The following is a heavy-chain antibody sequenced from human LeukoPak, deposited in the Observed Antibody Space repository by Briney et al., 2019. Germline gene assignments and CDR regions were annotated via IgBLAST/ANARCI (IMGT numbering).Heavy chain of an antibody. J-gene: IGHJ5*02. Sequence: ASVKVSCKASGYTFTGYYMHWVRQAPGQGLEWMGWINPNSGGTNYAQRFQGRVTMTRDTSISTAYMELSRLRSDDTAVYYCARGASGVYTVTTSWFDPWGQGTLVTVSS. D-gene: IGHD4-17*01. CDR1: GYTFTGYY. CDR2: INPNSGGT. CDR3: ARGASGVYTVTTSWFDP. V-gene: IGHV1-2*02.